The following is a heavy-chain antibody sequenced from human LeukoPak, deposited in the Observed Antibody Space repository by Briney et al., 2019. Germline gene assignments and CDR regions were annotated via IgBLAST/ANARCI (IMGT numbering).Heavy chain of an antibody. CDR2: INHSGST. CDR3: AREPGRNLARRYFDY. D-gene: IGHD1-26*01. Sequence: SETLSLTCAVYGGSFSGYYWSWIRQPPGKGLEWIGEINHSGSTNYNPSLKSRVTISVDTSKNQFSLKLSSVTAADTAVYYCAREPGRNLARRYFDYWGQGTLVTVSS. V-gene: IGHV4-34*01. J-gene: IGHJ4*02. CDR1: GGSFSGYY.